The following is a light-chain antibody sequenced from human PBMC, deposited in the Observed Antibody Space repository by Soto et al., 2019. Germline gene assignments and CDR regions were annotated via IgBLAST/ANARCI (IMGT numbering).Light chain of an antibody. Sequence: EIVMTQSPATLSVSPGEGATLSCRASQSVSSNLAWYQHKRGQAPRLLIYGASTRATGIPARFSGSGSETEFTLSIRSLQSEDFAVYYRQHYNSRPLTFGGGTKVEIK. J-gene: IGKJ4*01. CDR2: GAS. CDR1: QSVSSN. CDR3: QHYNSRPLT. V-gene: IGKV3-15*01.